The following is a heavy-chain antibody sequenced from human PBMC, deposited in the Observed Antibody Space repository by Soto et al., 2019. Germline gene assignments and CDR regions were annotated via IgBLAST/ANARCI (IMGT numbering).Heavy chain of an antibody. CDR2: IDYSGTT. J-gene: IGHJ4*02. D-gene: IGHD3-3*01. V-gene: IGHV4-39*07. Sequence: SETLSLTCTVSGGSLSSSTYFWGWIRQPPGKGLEWIGSIDYSGTTYYNTSLRTRATISVDKSKNQFSLKLSSVTAADTAVYYCARVWGGSRSPVDYWAQGTLLTVSS. CDR3: ARVWGGSRSPVDY. CDR1: GGSLSSSTYF.